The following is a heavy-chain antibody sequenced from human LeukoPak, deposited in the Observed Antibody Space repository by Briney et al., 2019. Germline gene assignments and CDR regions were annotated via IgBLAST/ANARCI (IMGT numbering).Heavy chain of an antibody. Sequence: PGGSLRLSCAASGFTFSSYGMQWVRQAPGKGVEGVAGIWYDGSNKYYADSVKGRFTISRDNSKNTLYLQMNSLRAEDTAVYYCARGDLWFGDEGRYYYGMDVWGKGTTVTVSS. CDR1: GFTFSSYG. CDR2: IWYDGSNK. V-gene: IGHV3-33*01. J-gene: IGHJ6*04. D-gene: IGHD3-10*01. CDR3: ARGDLWFGDEGRYYYGMDV.